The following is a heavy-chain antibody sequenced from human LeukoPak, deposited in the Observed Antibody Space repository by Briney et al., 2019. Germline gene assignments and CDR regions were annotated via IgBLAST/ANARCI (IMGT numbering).Heavy chain of an antibody. CDR2: IYWNDDK. CDR3: AHRRAGSRDYSNYFDY. D-gene: IGHD4-11*01. V-gene: IGHV2-5*01. Sequence: SGPTLLKPTQTLTLTCTFSGFSLRTSGMGVGWIRQPPGKALEWLALIYWNDDKRYSPSLKSRLTVTKDTSKNQVVLTMSNMDPVDTATYYCAHRRAGSRDYSNYFDYWGQGTLVTVSS. CDR1: GFSLRTSGMG. J-gene: IGHJ4*02.